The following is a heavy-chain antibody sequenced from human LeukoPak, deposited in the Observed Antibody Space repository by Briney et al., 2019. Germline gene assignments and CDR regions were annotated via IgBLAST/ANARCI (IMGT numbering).Heavy chain of an antibody. J-gene: IGHJ4*02. CDR3: AKDVKRTYGDSAVDYFDY. CDR2: VSGSGDRT. CDR1: GFIFNIYA. D-gene: IGHD4-17*01. Sequence: PGGSLRLSCAASGFIFNIYAVSWVRQTPGKGLEWISAVSGSGDRTFYADSVKGRFTISRDNSKNTLFLQMNTLRADDTAVYYCAKDVKRTYGDSAVDYFDYWGQGTLVTVSS. V-gene: IGHV3-23*01.